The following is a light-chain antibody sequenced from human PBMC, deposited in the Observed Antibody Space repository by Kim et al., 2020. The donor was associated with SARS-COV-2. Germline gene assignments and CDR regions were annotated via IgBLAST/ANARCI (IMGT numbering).Light chain of an antibody. CDR2: DVI. Sequence: QSITISCTGARSDVGTCNFVSWYQQHPGKAPKLIIYDVINRPSGVSHRFSASKSGNTASLTISGLQADDEADYFCVSYTGSATLYVFGTGTKVTVL. CDR3: VSYTGSATLYV. J-gene: IGLJ1*01. V-gene: IGLV2-14*03. CDR1: RSDVGTCNF.